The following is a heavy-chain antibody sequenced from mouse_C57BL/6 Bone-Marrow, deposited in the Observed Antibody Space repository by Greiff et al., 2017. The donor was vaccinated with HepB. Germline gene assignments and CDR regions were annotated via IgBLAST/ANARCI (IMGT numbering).Heavy chain of an antibody. V-gene: IGHV1-82*01. Sequence: QVQLQQSGPELVKPGASVKISCKASGYAFSSSWMNWVKQRPGKGLEWIGRIYPGDGDTNYNGKFKGKATLTADKSSSTAYMQLSSLTSEDSAVYFCALTYAMDYWGQGTSVTVSS. CDR1: GYAFSSSW. CDR3: ALTYAMDY. CDR2: IYPGDGDT. J-gene: IGHJ4*01.